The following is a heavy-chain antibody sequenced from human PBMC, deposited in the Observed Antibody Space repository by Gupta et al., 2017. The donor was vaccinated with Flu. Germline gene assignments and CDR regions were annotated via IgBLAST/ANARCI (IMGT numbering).Heavy chain of an antibody. CDR2: IYYSGST. CDR3: ARHPVTMVGWLAP. D-gene: IGHD2-8*01. V-gene: IGHV4-39*01. Sequence: LRQAPAEGREWMGSIYYSGSTYYNPSLKSRITISLATSQNQFSLKLRPVTAADTAVYYCARHPVTMVGWLAPWGQGTLVTVSS. J-gene: IGHJ5*02.